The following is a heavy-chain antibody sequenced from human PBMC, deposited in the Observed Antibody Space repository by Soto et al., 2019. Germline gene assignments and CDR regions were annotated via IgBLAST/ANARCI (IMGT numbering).Heavy chain of an antibody. D-gene: IGHD6-6*01. CDR1: GGSISSYY. CDR2: IYYSGST. Sequence: SETLSLTCNASGGSISSYYWSWIRQPPGKGLEWIGYIYYSGSTNYNPSLKRRVTISVDTSKNQFSLKLSSVTAADRAVYYCARDSLAAPADDYGMDIWGQGTTVTVSS. CDR3: ARDSLAAPADDYGMDI. V-gene: IGHV4-59*01. J-gene: IGHJ6*02.